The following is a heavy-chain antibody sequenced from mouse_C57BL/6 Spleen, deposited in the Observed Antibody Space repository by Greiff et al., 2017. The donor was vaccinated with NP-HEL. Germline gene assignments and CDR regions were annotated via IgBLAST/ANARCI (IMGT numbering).Heavy chain of an antibody. CDR3: ARHDGSYFDD. J-gene: IGHJ2*01. CDR2: ISSGGSYT. Sequence: EVKLVESGGDLVKPGGSLKLSCAASGFTFSSYGMSWVRQTPDKRLEWVATISSGGSYTYYPDSVKGRFTISRDNAKNTLYLQMSSLKSEDTAMYYCARHDGSYFDDWGQGTTLTVSS. V-gene: IGHV5-6*01. CDR1: GFTFSSYG. D-gene: IGHD1-1*01.